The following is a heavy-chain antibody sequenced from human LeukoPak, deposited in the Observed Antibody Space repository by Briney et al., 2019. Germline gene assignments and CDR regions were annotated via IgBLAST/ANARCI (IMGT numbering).Heavy chain of an antibody. J-gene: IGHJ4*02. Sequence: ASVKVSCKASGYTFTGYYMHWVRQAPGQGLEWMGWINPNSGNTGYAQKFQGGVTMTRNTSISTAYMELSSLRSEDTAVYYCARGHLSGWYIDYWGQGTLVTVSS. CDR2: INPNSGNT. V-gene: IGHV1-8*02. D-gene: IGHD6-19*01. CDR3: ARGHLSGWYIDY. CDR1: GYTFTGYY.